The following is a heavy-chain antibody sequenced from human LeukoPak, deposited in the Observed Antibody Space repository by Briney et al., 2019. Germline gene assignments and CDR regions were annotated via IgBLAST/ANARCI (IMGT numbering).Heavy chain of an antibody. V-gene: IGHV4-39*01. CDR3: ASLPQSAYSTSWSYFDY. Sequence: SETLSLTCAVSGGSISNNRYFWAWIRQPPGKGLEWIGSIYYTGTAYYNPSLKSRVTISVDTSKNQFSLNLRSLTAADTAVYSCASLPQSAYSTSWSYFDYWGQGTLVAVSS. CDR2: IYYTGTA. CDR1: GGSISNNRYF. D-gene: IGHD6-13*01. J-gene: IGHJ4*02.